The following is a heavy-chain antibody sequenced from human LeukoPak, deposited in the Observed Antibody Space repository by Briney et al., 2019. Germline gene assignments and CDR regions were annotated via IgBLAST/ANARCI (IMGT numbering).Heavy chain of an antibody. D-gene: IGHD3-10*01. CDR2: IIPILGIA. CDR3: ARPSITMVRGYYYGMDA. CDR1: GGTFSSYA. Sequence: ASVKVSCKASGGTFSSYAISWVRQAPGQGLEWMGRIIPILGIANYAQKFQGRVTITADKSTSTAYMELSSLRSEDTAVYYCARPSITMVRGYYYGMDAWGQGTTVTVSS. V-gene: IGHV1-69*04. J-gene: IGHJ6*02.